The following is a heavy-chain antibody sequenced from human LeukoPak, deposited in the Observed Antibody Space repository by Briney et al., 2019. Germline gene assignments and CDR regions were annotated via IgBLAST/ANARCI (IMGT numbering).Heavy chain of an antibody. CDR2: ISDDGSNK. J-gene: IGHJ3*02. D-gene: IGHD3-22*01. CDR3: ARASFLSITMIVRGAFDI. CDR1: GFTFSAYG. Sequence: GGSLRLSCVASGFTFSAYGMHWVRQAPGKGLEWVAVISDDGSNKYYVDSVKGRFTISRDNSKNTLYLQMNSLRAEDTAVYYCARASFLSITMIVRGAFDIWGQGTMVTVSS. V-gene: IGHV3-30*03.